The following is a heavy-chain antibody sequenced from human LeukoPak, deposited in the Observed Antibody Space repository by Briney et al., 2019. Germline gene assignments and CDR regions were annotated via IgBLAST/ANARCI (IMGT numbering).Heavy chain of an antibody. J-gene: IGHJ4*02. CDR3: ARQGVATNQLDY. D-gene: IGHD6-13*01. CDR1: GGSFSGYY. Sequence: PSETLSLTCAVCGGSFSGYYWSWIRQPPGKGLEWIGEINHSGSTNYNPSLKSRVTISVDTSKNQFSLKLSSVTAADTAVYYCARQGVATNQLDYWGQGTLVTVSS. V-gene: IGHV4-34*01. CDR2: INHSGST.